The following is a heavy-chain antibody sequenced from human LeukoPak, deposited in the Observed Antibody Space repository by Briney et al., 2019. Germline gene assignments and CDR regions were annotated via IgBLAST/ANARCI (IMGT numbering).Heavy chain of an antibody. D-gene: IGHD4-17*01. CDR3: ASATVWLAFDS. V-gene: IGHV4-59*08. J-gene: IGHJ4*02. Sequence: SETLSLTCTVSGGSSSGFQWSWIRQSPGKGLEWIGHTYHSDTNYNPSLKSRVTISVGTSKNQFSLKLRSVTAADTAVYYCASATVWLAFDSWGQGTLVTVSS. CDR1: GGSSSGFQ. CDR2: TYHSDT.